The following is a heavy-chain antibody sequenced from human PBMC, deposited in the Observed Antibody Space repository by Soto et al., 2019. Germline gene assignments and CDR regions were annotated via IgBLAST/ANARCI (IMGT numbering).Heavy chain of an antibody. J-gene: IGHJ4*02. CDR2: LNPHSGKT. CDR3: ARVSSIAARRSFDS. CDR1: GYTFTIHD. Sequence: QVQLVQSGAEVNKPGASMKVSCKASGYTFTIHDIHCVRQAPGLGLEWMAWLNPHSGKTSYAQKFQGRLTMTWNASTRTAYMELSSMRYEDTAMYYCARVSSIAARRSFDSWCQGHLVTVSS. V-gene: IGHV1-8*01. D-gene: IGHD6-6*01.